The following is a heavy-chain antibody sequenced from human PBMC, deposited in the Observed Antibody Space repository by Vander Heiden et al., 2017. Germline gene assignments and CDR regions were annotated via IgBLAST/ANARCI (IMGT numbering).Heavy chain of an antibody. J-gene: IGHJ4*02. D-gene: IGHD3-10*01. CDR1: GFTVDDYA. V-gene: IGHV3-9*01. CDR2: ISWNSCSR. CDR3: AKDIFTMVRRVFDY. Sequence: EVQLVESGGALVQPGRSLRLSCAAYGFTVDDYAMHWVRQAPWKGLEWVSGISWNSCSRGYADSVKGRFTISRDNAKNSLYLQMNSLRAEDTALYYCAKDIFTMVRRVFDYWGQGTLVTVSS.